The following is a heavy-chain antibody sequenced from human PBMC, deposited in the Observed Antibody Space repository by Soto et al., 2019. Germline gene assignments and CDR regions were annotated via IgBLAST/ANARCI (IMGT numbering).Heavy chain of an antibody. Sequence: QVQLEESGGGVVQPGRSLRLSCKASGFTFTSYGMHWVRQAPGKGLEWVALISYDGSDKLYADSGEGRFTISRANSKNTVYLPMNSLRIEDTAMYHCGKFSDMEVPGMGDGFDPWGQGTLVTVTS. D-gene: IGHD6-19*01. J-gene: IGHJ5*02. CDR3: GKFSDMEVPGMGDGFDP. CDR1: GFTFTSYG. V-gene: IGHV3-30*18. CDR2: ISYDGSDK.